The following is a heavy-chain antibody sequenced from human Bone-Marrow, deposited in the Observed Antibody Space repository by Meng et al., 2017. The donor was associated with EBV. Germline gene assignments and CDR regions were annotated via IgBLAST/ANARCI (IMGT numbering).Heavy chain of an antibody. D-gene: IGHD3-10*01. CDR1: GVSFTSGTYH. V-gene: IGHV4-61*01. CDR3: AKSRSSTPGVVDY. CDR2: IYDSGTT. Sequence: QVPRPAPGPVLLNPSETLSLTCTASGVSFTSGTYHWSWIRQSPGKGLEWIGYIYDSGTTIYNPSLRSRVSIFLETSKNLFSLKLNSVTTADTAVYYCAKSRSSTPGVVDYWGQGTLVTVSS. J-gene: IGHJ4*02.